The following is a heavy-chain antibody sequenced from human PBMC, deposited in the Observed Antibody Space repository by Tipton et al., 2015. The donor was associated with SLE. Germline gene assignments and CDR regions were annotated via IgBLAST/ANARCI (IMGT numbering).Heavy chain of an antibody. Sequence: TLSLTCAVYGGSFSGYHWSWIRQPPGKGLEWIGEINHSGSTNYNPSLKSRVTISVDTSKNQFSLKLSSVTAADTAVYYCARAEYNWNYVLWFDPWGQGTLVTVSS. CDR1: GGSFSGYH. V-gene: IGHV4-34*01. CDR3: ARAEYNWNYVLWFDP. CDR2: INHSGST. D-gene: IGHD1-7*01. J-gene: IGHJ5*02.